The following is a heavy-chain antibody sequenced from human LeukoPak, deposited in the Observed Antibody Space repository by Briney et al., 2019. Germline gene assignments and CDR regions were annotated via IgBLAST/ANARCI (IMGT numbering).Heavy chain of an antibody. J-gene: IGHJ4*02. V-gene: IGHV1-24*01. CDR1: GYTLTELS. CDR3: ARDTGDSYEPGGY. CDR2: FDPEDGET. D-gene: IGHD7-27*01. Sequence: SVKVSCKVSGYTLTELSMHWVRKAPGKGLEWMGGFDPEDGETIYAQKFQGRVTMTEDTSTDTAYMELSSLRSDDTAVYYCARDTGDSYEPGGYWGQGTLVTVSS.